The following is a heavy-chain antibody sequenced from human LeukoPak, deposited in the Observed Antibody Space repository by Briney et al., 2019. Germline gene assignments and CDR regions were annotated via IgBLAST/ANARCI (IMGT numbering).Heavy chain of an antibody. D-gene: IGHD3-22*01. J-gene: IGHJ4*02. Sequence: SVKVSCKASGYTFTSYAISWVRQAPGQGLEWMGGVIPIFGTANYAQKFQGRVTITADESTSTAYMELSSLRSEDTAVYYCAAYYYGSSGIQFDYWGQGTLVTVSS. CDR1: GYTFTSYA. V-gene: IGHV1-69*13. CDR3: AAYYYGSSGIQFDY. CDR2: VIPIFGTA.